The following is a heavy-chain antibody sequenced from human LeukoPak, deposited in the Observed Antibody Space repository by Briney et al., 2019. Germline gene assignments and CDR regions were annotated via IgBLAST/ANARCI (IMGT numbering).Heavy chain of an antibody. D-gene: IGHD3-10*01. CDR2: IYSGGST. CDR3: ARGGFGVLKTNNWFDP. J-gene: IGHJ5*02. CDR1: GFTVSSNY. Sequence: GGSLRLSCAASGFTVSSNYMSWVRQAPGKGLEWVSDIYSGGSTYYPDSVKGRFTISRDNSKNTLYLQMNSLRAEDTAVYYCARGGFGVLKTNNWFDPWGQGTLVTVSS. V-gene: IGHV3-53*01.